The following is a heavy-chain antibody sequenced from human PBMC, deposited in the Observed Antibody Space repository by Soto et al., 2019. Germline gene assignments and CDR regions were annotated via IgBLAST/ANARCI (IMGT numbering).Heavy chain of an antibody. J-gene: IGHJ6*02. V-gene: IGHV3-23*01. CDR1: GFTFSSYA. Sequence: GGSLRLSCAASGFTFSSYAMSWVRQAPGKGLEWVSAISGSGGSTYYADSVKGRFTISRDNSKNTLYLQMNSLGAEDTAVYYCAKVVPAAMRAYYYYYGMDVWGQGTTVTVSS. D-gene: IGHD2-2*01. CDR2: ISGSGGST. CDR3: AKVVPAAMRAYYYYYGMDV.